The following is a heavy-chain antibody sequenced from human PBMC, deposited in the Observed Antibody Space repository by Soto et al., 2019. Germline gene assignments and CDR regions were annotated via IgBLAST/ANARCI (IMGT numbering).Heavy chain of an antibody. CDR1: GYTFTGYY. CDR2: INPNSGGT. V-gene: IGHV1-2*02. J-gene: IGHJ3*02. CDR3: AIFPGRIAARRDAFDI. Sequence: ASVKVSCKASGYTFTGYYMHWVRQAPGQGLEWMGWINPNSGGTNYAQKFQGRVTMTRDTSISTAYMELSRLRSDDTAVYYCAIFPGRIAARRDAFDIWGQGTMVTVSS. D-gene: IGHD6-6*01.